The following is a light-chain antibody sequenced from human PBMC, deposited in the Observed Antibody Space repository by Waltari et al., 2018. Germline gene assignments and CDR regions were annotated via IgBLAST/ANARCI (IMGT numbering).Light chain of an antibody. CDR2: RSS. J-gene: IGKJ2*01. CDR3: HQYNSYSPFT. CDR1: QSISSW. V-gene: IGKV1-5*03. Sequence: DIEMTQSPSTLSESIGDRVTINCRASQSISSWLAWYQQKPGKAPKLLIFRSSSLESGVPSRFSGSVSGTEFTLTISSLQPDDFAIYYCHQYNSYSPFTFGQGTRLDI.